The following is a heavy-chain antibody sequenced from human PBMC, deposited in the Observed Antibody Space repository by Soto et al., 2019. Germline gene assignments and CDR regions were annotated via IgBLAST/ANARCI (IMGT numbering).Heavy chain of an antibody. Sequence: RESLKISCKGSGYNFSGYWIAWVRQMPGKGLELMGIIYPSDSDTRYRPSFQGQVTISADKSISSAYLQWSSLRASDTAMYYCARGGVSTRTFDYWGQGTPVTVSS. CDR3: ARGGVSTRTFDY. CDR2: IYPSDSDT. J-gene: IGHJ4*02. V-gene: IGHV5-51*01. D-gene: IGHD3-3*01. CDR1: GYNFSGYW.